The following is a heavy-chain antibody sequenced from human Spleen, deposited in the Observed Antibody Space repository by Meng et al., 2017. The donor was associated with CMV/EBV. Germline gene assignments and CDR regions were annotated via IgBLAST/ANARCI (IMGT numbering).Heavy chain of an antibody. CDR2: ISYDGTDK. Sequence: GESLKISCAASGFTFSSKAMHWVRQAPGKGLEWVAVISYDGTDKYYADAVKGRFTISRDNSKNTLHLQMNSLRAEDTALYYCARDRGARGSSSYGMDVWGQGTTVTVSS. CDR3: ARDRGARGSSSYGMDV. V-gene: IGHV3-30*04. CDR1: GFTFSSKA. J-gene: IGHJ6*02. D-gene: IGHD6-6*01.